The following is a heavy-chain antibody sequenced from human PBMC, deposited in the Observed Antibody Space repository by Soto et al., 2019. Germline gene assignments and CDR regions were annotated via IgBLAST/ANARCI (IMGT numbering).Heavy chain of an antibody. V-gene: IGHV4-39*01. CDR2: IYYSGRT. CDR1: GESISSSSYY. CDR3: ARQRTTVVTQAYFDH. D-gene: IGHD2-21*02. Sequence: SETLSLTCIVSGESISSSSYYWGWIRQPPGKGLEWIGSIYYSGRTYYNPPFKSRVTISIDTSKNQFSLKLSSVTATDTAVYYCARQRTTVVTQAYFDHWGQGALVTVSS. J-gene: IGHJ4*02.